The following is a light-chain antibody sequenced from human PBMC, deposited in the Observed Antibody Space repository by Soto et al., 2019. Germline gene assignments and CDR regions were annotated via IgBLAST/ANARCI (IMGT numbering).Light chain of an antibody. J-gene: IGKJ5*01. CDR3: QQYGSSPPIT. Sequence: EVVMTQSPATLSVSPGEGATLSCRASQGIGDTLAWYQHKPGQTPRLLIYDTSTRATGVPARFSGSRSGTDFTLTISRLEPEDFAVYYCQQYGSSPPITVGQGTRLEIK. CDR1: QGIGDT. CDR2: DTS. V-gene: IGKV3-20*01.